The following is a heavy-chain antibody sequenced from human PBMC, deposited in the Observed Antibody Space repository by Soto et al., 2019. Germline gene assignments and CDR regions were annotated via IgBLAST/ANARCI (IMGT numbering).Heavy chain of an antibody. V-gene: IGHV3-30-3*01. D-gene: IGHD3-22*01. CDR3: ERAGAANVITWLLPGGNGDIFDC. CDR1: GFTFSSYA. CDR2: ISYDGSNK. J-gene: IGHJ4*02. Sequence: QVQLVESGGGVVQPGRSLRLSCAASGFTFSSYAMHWVRQAPGKGLEWVAVISYDGSNKYYADSVKGRFTISRDNSKNTLYLQMNSLRADDTALYYCERAGAANVITWLLPGGNGDIFDCWGQGTLVTVSS.